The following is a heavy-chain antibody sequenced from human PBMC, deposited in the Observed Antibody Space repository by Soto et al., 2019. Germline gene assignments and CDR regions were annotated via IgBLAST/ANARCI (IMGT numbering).Heavy chain of an antibody. CDR3: ERAGRFVDGQGY. D-gene: IGHD3-3*01. CDR1: GFTFSSYW. CDR2: INSDGTTT. V-gene: IGHV3-74*01. Sequence: EVQLVESGGGLVQPGGSLRLSCAASGFTFSSYWMHWVRQAPGKGLVWLSGINSDGTTTSNADSVKGRFTISRDNAKNTRYLQMNSLRPEETAVYYCERAGRFVDGQGYWGQGTLVTVSS. J-gene: IGHJ4*02.